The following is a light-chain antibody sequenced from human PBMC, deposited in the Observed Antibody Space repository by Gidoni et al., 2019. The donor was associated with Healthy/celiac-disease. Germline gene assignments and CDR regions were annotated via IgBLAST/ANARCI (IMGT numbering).Light chain of an antibody. J-gene: IGKJ2*01. Sequence: EIVFTQSPATLSLSPGERATLSCRASQSVSSYLAWYQQKPGQAPRLLIYDASNRATGIPARFSGSGSGTDFTLTISSLEPEDFAVYYCQQRSNWPTFGQXTKLEIK. CDR1: QSVSSY. V-gene: IGKV3-11*01. CDR3: QQRSNWPT. CDR2: DAS.